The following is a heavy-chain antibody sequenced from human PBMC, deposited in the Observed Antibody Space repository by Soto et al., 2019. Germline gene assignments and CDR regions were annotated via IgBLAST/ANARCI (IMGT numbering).Heavy chain of an antibody. Sequence: SETLSLTCTVSGGSISSGDYYWSWIRQPPGKGLEWIGYIYYSGSTYYNPSLKSRVTISVDTSKNQFSLKLSSVTAADTAVYYCARASGETYYYDSSGYYPDYWGQGTLVTVSS. CDR2: IYYSGST. J-gene: IGHJ4*02. CDR3: ARASGETYYYDSSGYYPDY. D-gene: IGHD3-22*01. CDR1: GGSISSGDYY. V-gene: IGHV4-30-4*01.